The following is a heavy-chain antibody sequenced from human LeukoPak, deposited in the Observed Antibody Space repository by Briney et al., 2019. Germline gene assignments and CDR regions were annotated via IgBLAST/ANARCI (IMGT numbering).Heavy chain of an antibody. CDR3: ARVRKAAAGTPPYYFDY. Sequence: GESLKISCKGSGYSFTSYWIGWVRQMSGKGLEWMGIINPGDSDTRYSPSFQGQVTISADKSISTAYLQWSSLKASDTARYYCARVRKAAAGTPPYYFDYWGQGTLVTVSS. V-gene: IGHV5-51*01. J-gene: IGHJ4*02. CDR2: INPGDSDT. CDR1: GYSFTSYW. D-gene: IGHD6-13*01.